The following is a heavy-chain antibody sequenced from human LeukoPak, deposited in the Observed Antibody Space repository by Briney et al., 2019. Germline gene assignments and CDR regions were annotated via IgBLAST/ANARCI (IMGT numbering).Heavy chain of an antibody. Sequence: GGSLRLSCAASGFTFSSYAMHWVRQAPGKGLEWVSLIYSGGSTYYADSVKGRFTISRDNSKNTVYLQMNSLRAEDAAVYYCARNIPVTRWGYWGQGTLVTVSS. CDR2: IYSGGST. D-gene: IGHD2-21*01. CDR3: ARNIPVTRWGY. CDR1: GFTFSSYA. J-gene: IGHJ4*02. V-gene: IGHV3-66*01.